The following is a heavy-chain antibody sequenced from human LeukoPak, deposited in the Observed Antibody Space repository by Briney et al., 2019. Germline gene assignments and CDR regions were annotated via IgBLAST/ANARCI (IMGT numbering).Heavy chain of an antibody. J-gene: IGHJ4*02. CDR2: INHSGST. D-gene: IGHD2-2*01. V-gene: IGHV4-34*01. CDR3: ARLPNVPATLQKDDY. CDR1: GGSFSGYY. Sequence: SETLSLTCAVYGGSFSGYYWSWIRQPPGKGLEWIGEINHSGSTNYNPSLKSRGTISVDTSKNQFSLKLSSVTAADTAVYYCARLPNVPATLQKDDYWGQGTLVTVSS.